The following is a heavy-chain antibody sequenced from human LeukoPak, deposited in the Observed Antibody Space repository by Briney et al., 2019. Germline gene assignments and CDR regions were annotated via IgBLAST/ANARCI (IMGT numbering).Heavy chain of an antibody. D-gene: IGHD2-15*01. V-gene: IGHV5-51*01. CDR1: GDTFTSNW. CDR2: IYPGDSDT. CDR3: ARHSPYCSGGSCYWFDY. J-gene: IGHJ4*02. Sequence: GESLKISCKASGDTFTSNWIGWVRQMPGKGLEWMGIIYPGDSDTRYSPSFQGQVTISADKSISTAYLQWSSLKASDTAMYYCARHSPYCSGGSCYWFDYWGQGTLVTVSS.